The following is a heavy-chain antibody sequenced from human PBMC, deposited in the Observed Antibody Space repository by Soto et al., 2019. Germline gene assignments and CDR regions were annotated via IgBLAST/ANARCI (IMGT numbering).Heavy chain of an antibody. Sequence: GASLKISCKGSGYSFTSYWIGWVRQMPGKGLEWMGIIYPGDSDTRYSPSFQGQVTISADKSISTAYLQWSSLKASDTAMYYCAKTVDYYDSSGYYSAFDYWGQGTLVTVSS. V-gene: IGHV5-51*01. D-gene: IGHD3-22*01. J-gene: IGHJ4*02. CDR2: IYPGDSDT. CDR1: GYSFTSYW. CDR3: AKTVDYYDSSGYYSAFDY.